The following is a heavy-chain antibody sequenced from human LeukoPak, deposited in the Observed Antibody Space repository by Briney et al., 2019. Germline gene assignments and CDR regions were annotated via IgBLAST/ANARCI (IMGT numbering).Heavy chain of an antibody. CDR2: IFYSGST. V-gene: IGHV4-39*07. CDR3: ARVGNPLVTVFAWFDP. Sequence: PSETLSLTCTVSGGSIGSGTYYWGWIRQSPGKGLEWIGSIFYSGSTNYNPSLKSRVTISVDTSKNQFSLKLSSLTAADTAVYYCARVGNPLVTVFAWFDPWGQGTLVTVSS. D-gene: IGHD3-3*01. J-gene: IGHJ5*02. CDR1: GGSIGSGTYY.